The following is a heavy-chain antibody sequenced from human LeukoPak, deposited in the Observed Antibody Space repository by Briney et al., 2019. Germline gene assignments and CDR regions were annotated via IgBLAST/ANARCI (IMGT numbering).Heavy chain of an antibody. CDR3: ARDPRDDFWSGYPPDWFDP. J-gene: IGHJ5*02. Sequence: TGGSLRLSCAASGFTFSSYAMHWVRQAPGKGLEWVAVISYDGSNKYYADSVKGRFTISRDNSKNTLYLQMNSLRAEDTAVYYCARDPRDDFWSGYPPDWFDPWGQGTLVTVSS. CDR2: ISYDGSNK. CDR1: GFTFSSYA. V-gene: IGHV3-30*04. D-gene: IGHD3-3*01.